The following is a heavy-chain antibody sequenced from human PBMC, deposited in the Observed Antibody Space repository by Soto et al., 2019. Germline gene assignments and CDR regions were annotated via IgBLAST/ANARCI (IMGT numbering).Heavy chain of an antibody. J-gene: IGHJ5*02. CDR2: ISSSGSTI. Sequence: GGSLRLSCAASGFTFSDYYMSWIRQAPGKGLEWVSYISSSGSTIYYADSVKGRFTISRDNAKNSLYLQMNRLRAEDMAVYYCARDFRPCSSTSCYPGPWGQGTMVTV. CDR1: GFTFSDYY. CDR3: ARDFRPCSSTSCYPGP. V-gene: IGHV3-11*01. D-gene: IGHD2-2*01.